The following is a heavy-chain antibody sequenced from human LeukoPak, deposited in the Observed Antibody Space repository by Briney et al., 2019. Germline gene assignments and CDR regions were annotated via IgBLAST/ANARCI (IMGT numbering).Heavy chain of an antibody. J-gene: IGHJ4*02. Sequence: PGGSHRLSCAASGFTFSSYSMNWVRQAPGKGLEWVSSISSSSSYIYYADSVKGRFTISRDNAKNSLYLQMNSLRAEDTAVYYCARDLTKNYYGSGSYAGYWGQRTLVTVSS. D-gene: IGHD3-10*01. V-gene: IGHV3-21*01. CDR3: ARDLTKNYYGSGSYAGY. CDR2: ISSSSSYI. CDR1: GFTFSSYS.